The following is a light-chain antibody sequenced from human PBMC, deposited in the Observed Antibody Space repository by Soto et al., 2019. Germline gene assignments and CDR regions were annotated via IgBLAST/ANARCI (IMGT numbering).Light chain of an antibody. Sequence: EIVLTQSPGTLSLSPGEIATLSYRASQSVSSNYLAWYQRKPGQAPRLLIYGASNRATGIPNRFSGSGSGTDFTLTITRLEPEDFVVYYCQQYGSSPPTFGQGTKVEI. CDR2: GAS. J-gene: IGKJ1*01. CDR3: QQYGSSPPT. V-gene: IGKV3-20*01. CDR1: QSVSSNY.